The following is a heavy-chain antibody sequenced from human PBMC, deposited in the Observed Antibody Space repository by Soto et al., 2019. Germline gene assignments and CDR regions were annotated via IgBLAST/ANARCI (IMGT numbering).Heavy chain of an antibody. J-gene: IGHJ4*02. CDR3: AKDGPGDGYNLFSYYLDY. CDR1: GFTFDDYA. V-gene: IGHV3-9*01. D-gene: IGHD5-12*01. Sequence: GGSLRLSCAASGFTFDDYAMHWVRQAPGKGLEWVSGISWNSGSIGYADSVKGRFTISRDNAKNPLYLQMNSLRAEDTALYYCAKDGPGDGYNLFSYYLDYWGQGTLVTVSS. CDR2: ISWNSGSI.